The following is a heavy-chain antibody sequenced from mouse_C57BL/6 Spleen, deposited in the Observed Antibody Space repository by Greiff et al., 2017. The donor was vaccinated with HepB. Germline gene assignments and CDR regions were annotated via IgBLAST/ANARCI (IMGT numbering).Heavy chain of an antibody. D-gene: IGHD3-3*01. J-gene: IGHJ4*01. CDR1: GFTFSSYG. Sequence: EVQLVESGGDLVKPGGSLKLSCAASGFTFSSYGMSWVRQTPDKRLEWVATISSGGSYTYYPDSVKGRFTISRDNAKNTLYLQLSSLKSEDTDMYYCACLGDAMDYWGQGTSVTVSS. V-gene: IGHV5-6*01. CDR3: ACLGDAMDY. CDR2: ISSGGSYT.